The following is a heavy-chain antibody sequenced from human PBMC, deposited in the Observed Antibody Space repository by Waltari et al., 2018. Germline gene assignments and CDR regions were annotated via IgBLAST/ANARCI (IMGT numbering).Heavy chain of an antibody. CDR2: IYSSGST. D-gene: IGHD6-13*01. CDR3: ASIAAAGTGAFDI. J-gene: IGHJ3*02. Sequence: QLQLQESGPGLVKPSETLSLTCTVSGGSISSSSYYWGWIRQPPGKGLEWLGSIYSSGSTYYNPSLKSRVTIAVDTSKNQFSLKLSSVTAADTAVYYCASIAAAGTGAFDIWGQGTMVTVSS. V-gene: IGHV4-39*07. CDR1: GGSISSSSYY.